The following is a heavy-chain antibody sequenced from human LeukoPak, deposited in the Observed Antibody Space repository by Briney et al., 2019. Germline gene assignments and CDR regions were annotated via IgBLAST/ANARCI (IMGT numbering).Heavy chain of an antibody. CDR1: GFTFSSYG. CDR2: ISYDGSNK. D-gene: IGHD2-15*01. V-gene: IGHV3-30*03. Sequence: GGSLRLSCAASGFTFSSYGMHWVRQAPGKGLEWVAVISYDGSNKYYADSVKGRFTISRDNSKNTLYLQMNSLRAEDTAVYYCARRKGYAFDIWGQGTMVTVSS. J-gene: IGHJ3*02. CDR3: ARRKGYAFDI.